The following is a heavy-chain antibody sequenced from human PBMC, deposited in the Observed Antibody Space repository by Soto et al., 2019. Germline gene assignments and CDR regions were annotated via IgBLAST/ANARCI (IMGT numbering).Heavy chain of an antibody. Sequence: EVQLVESGGDLVQPGQSLRLSCAASGFSFSSYSMNWVRQVPGKGLGWISYLSGSKTYKWYSDSVKGRFTISRDNAKNSLSLQMNSLRDEDTAVYYCVRDSGWAFDIWGLGTMVTVSS. CDR3: VRDSGWAFDI. CDR2: LSGSKTYK. J-gene: IGHJ3*02. CDR1: GFSFSSYS. D-gene: IGHD6-19*01. V-gene: IGHV3-48*02.